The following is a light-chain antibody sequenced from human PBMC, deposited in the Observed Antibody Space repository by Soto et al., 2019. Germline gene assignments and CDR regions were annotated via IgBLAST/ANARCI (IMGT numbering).Light chain of an antibody. CDR1: SSNIGSNY. CDR3: QSYDSSLSGSGV. V-gene: IGLV1-47*02. Sequence: QSVLTQPPSASGTPGQRVTISCSGSSSNIGSNYVYWYQQLPGTAPKLLIYSNNNRPSGVPDRFSGSKSGTSASLAITGLQAEDEADYYCQSYDSSLSGSGVFGTGTKVTVL. J-gene: IGLJ1*01. CDR2: SNN.